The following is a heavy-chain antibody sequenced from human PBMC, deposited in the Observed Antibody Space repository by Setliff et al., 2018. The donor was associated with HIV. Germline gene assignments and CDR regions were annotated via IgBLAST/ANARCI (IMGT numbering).Heavy chain of an antibody. CDR1: GASVTNVLYY. V-gene: IGHV4-61*09. CDR3: AREREAWSAYDS. J-gene: IGHJ5*02. CDR2: IYTSGTSSYT. Sequence: SETLSLTCTVSGASVTNVLYYWSWLRQPAGKGLEWIGHIYTSGTSSYTNYNSSLESRVAISLDTSSNKFSLKLSSATAADTAVYHCAREREAWSAYDSWGQGTLVTVSS. D-gene: IGHD3-3*01.